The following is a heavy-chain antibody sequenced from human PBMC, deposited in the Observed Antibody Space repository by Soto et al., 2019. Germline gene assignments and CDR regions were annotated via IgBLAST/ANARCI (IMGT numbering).Heavy chain of an antibody. Sequence: PVGSLRLSCAASGFTFSSYAMHWVRQAPGKGLEWVAVISYDGSNKYYADSVKGRFTISRDNSKNTLYLQMNSLRAEDTAVYYCARDAILQWLDRRYYDSSGYFDYWGQGTLVTVSS. CDR3: ARDAILQWLDRRYYDSSGYFDY. V-gene: IGHV3-30-3*01. D-gene: IGHD3-22*01. CDR2: ISYDGSNK. CDR1: GFTFSSYA. J-gene: IGHJ4*02.